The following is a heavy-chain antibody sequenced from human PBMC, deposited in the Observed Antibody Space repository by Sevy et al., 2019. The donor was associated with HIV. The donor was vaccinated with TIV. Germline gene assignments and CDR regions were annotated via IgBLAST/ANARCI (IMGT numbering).Heavy chain of an antibody. Sequence: GGSLRLSCAASGFTFSSYGMHWVRQAPGKGLEWVAVIWYDGSNKYYADSVKGRFTISRDNSKNTLYLQMNSLRAEDTAVYYCARGGGVVVTAMEGWFDPWGKRTLVTVSS. CDR2: IWYDGSNK. J-gene: IGHJ5*02. CDR3: ARGGGVVVTAMEGWFDP. CDR1: GFTFSSYG. D-gene: IGHD2-21*02. V-gene: IGHV3-33*01.